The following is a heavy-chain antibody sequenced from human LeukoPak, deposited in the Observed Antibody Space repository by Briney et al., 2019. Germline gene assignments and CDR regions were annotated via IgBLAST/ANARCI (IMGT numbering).Heavy chain of an antibody. V-gene: IGHV3-23*01. D-gene: IGHD3-22*01. CDR1: GFTFSSYA. J-gene: IGHJ4*02. Sequence: GGSLRLSCAASGFTFSSYAMSWVRQAPGKGLEWVSAISGSGGSTYYADSVKGRFTISRDNSKNTLYLQMNSLRAEDTAVYYCTTGGYSSGYYIDYWGQGTLVTVSS. CDR2: ISGSGGST. CDR3: TTGGYSSGYYIDY.